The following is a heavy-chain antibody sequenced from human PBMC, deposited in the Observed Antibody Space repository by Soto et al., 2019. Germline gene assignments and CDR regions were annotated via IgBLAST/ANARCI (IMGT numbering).Heavy chain of an antibody. D-gene: IGHD3-9*01. CDR2: IYSGGST. CDR3: AGVAGVLRYFDWSPGMDV. V-gene: IGHV3-53*04. Sequence: GGSLRLSCAASGFTVSSNYMSWVRQAPGKGLEWVSVIYSGGSTYYTDSVKGRFTISRHNSKNTLYLQMNSLRAEDTAVYYCAGVAGVLRYFDWSPGMDVWGKGTTVTVSS. CDR1: GFTVSSNY. J-gene: IGHJ6*04.